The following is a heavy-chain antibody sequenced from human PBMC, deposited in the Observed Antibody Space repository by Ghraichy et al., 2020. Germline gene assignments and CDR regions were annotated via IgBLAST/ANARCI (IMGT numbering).Heavy chain of an antibody. Sequence: GGSLRLSCAASGFTFSSYAMSWVRQAPGKGLEWVSAISGSGGSTYYADSVKGRFTISRDNSKNTLYLQMNSLRAEDTAVYYCAKDRPYGDYGVGYFQHWGQGTLVTVSS. CDR1: GFTFSSYA. CDR2: ISGSGGST. V-gene: IGHV3-23*01. CDR3: AKDRPYGDYGVGYFQH. J-gene: IGHJ1*01. D-gene: IGHD4-17*01.